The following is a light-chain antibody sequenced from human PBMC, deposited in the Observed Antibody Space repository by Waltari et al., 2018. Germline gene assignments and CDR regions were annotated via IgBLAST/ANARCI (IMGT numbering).Light chain of an antibody. Sequence: DIQMTQSPSSLSASVGDRVTITCRASQTIGSYVNWYQQKPGKAPSLLVQAASILQSGVPARFTGSGSGTDFSLTISSLQPEDFATYFCQQTYRAPQTFGQGTRLEI. CDR2: AAS. CDR3: QQTYRAPQT. V-gene: IGKV1-39*01. CDR1: QTIGSY. J-gene: IGKJ2*01.